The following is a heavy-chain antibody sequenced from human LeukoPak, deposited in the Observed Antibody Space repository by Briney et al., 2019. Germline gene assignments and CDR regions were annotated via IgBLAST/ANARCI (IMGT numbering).Heavy chain of an antibody. CDR2: ISSSGSTI. D-gene: IGHD6-19*01. V-gene: IGHV3-48*03. CDR3: ARDSGQWLVNDY. J-gene: IGHJ4*02. Sequence: GGSLRLSCAASGFTFSSYEMNWVRQAPGKGLEWVSYISSSGSTIYYADSVKGRFTISRDNAKNSLYLQMNSLRAEDTAVYYCARDSGQWLVNDYWGQGTLVTVSS. CDR1: GFTFSSYE.